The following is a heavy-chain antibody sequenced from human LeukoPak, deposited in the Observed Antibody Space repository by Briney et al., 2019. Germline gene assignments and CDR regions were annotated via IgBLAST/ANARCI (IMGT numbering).Heavy chain of an antibody. CDR2: TSSSSSYI. V-gene: IGHV3-21*01. CDR3: ARDRAARSDAFDI. J-gene: IGHJ3*02. D-gene: IGHD6-13*01. CDR1: GFTFSSYS. Sequence: GGSLRLSCAASGFTFSSYSMNWVRQAPGKGLEWVSSTSSSSSYIYYADSVKGRFTISRDNAKNSLYLQMNSLRAEDTAVYYCARDRAARSDAFDIWGQGTMVTVSS.